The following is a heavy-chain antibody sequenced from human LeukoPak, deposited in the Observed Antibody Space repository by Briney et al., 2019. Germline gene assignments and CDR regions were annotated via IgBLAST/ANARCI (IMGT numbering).Heavy chain of an antibody. CDR1: GGSISSYY. CDR3: ATRRLRGYYFDY. CDR2: IHYSGST. V-gene: IGHV4-59*08. Sequence: PSETLSLTCSVSGGSISSYYWSWIRQPPEKGLEWIGYIHYSGSTSYNPSLKSRVTMSVDTSKNQFSLKLSSVTAADTAVYYCATRRLRGYYFDYWGQGTLVTVSS. J-gene: IGHJ4*02. D-gene: IGHD4-17*01.